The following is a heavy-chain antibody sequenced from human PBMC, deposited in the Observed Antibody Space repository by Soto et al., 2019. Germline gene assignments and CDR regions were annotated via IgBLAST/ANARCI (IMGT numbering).Heavy chain of an antibody. CDR3: ARSVERLASSDY. J-gene: IGHJ4*02. D-gene: IGHD6-25*01. CDR2: MNPNSGNT. Sequence: QVQLVQSGAEVKKPGASVKVSCKASGYTFTSYAINWMRQATGQGLEWMGWMNPNSGNTGYAQKFQGRVTMTRNTSISTAYMELSSLRSEDTAVYYCARSVERLASSDYWGQGTLVTVSS. V-gene: IGHV1-8*02. CDR1: GYTFTSYA.